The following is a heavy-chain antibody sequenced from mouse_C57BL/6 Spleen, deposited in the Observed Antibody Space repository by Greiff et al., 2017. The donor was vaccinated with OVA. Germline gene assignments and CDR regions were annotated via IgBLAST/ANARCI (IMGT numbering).Heavy chain of an antibody. V-gene: IGHV1-5*01. D-gene: IGHD1-1*02. Sequence: VHVKQSGTVLARPGASVKMSCKTSGYTFTSYWMHWVKQRPGQGLEWIGAIYPGNSDTSYNQKFKGKAKLTAVTSASTAYMELSSLTNEDSAVYYCTKYSVANFDYWGQGTTLTVSS. CDR1: GYTFTSYW. J-gene: IGHJ2*01. CDR2: IYPGNSDT. CDR3: TKYSVANFDY.